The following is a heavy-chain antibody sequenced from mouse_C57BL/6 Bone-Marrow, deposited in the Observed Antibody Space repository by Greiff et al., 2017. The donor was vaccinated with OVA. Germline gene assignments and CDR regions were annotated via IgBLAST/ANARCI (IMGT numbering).Heavy chain of an antibody. D-gene: IGHD2-3*01. J-gene: IGHJ3*01. CDR3: ARQGGYYWWFAY. CDR1: GFTFSSYG. V-gene: IGHV5-6*01. Sequence: EVQLQQSGGDLVKPGGSLKLSCAASGFTFSSYGMSWVRQTPDKRLEWVATISSGGSYTSYPDSVKGRFTISRDNAKNTLYLQMSSLKSEDTAMYYCARQGGYYWWFAYWGQVTLVTVSA. CDR2: ISSGGSYT.